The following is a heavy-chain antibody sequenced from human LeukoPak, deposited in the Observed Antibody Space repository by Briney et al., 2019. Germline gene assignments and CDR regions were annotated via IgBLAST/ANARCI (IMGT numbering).Heavy chain of an antibody. Sequence: SETLSLTCAVSGGSISSNNWWGWVRQPPGKGLEWIGEIDHSGSPNYNPSLKSRVTISVDKSRNHFSLNLSSVTAADTAVYYCARVNINNWHSCDYWGQGALVTVSS. J-gene: IGHJ4*02. CDR3: ARVNINNWHSCDY. D-gene: IGHD1-1*01. CDR2: IDHSGSP. CDR1: GGSISSNNW. V-gene: IGHV4-4*02.